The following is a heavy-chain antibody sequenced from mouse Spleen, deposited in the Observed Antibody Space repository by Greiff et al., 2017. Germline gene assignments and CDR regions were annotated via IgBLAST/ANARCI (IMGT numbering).Heavy chain of an antibody. CDR3: ASMITTLGHYAMDY. CDR2: ISSGGSYT. J-gene: IGHJ4*01. V-gene: IGHV5-9-1*01. CDR1: GFTFSSYA. D-gene: IGHD2-4*01. Sequence: EVMLVESGGGLVKPGGSLKLSCAASGFTFSSYAMSWVRQTPEKRLEWVATISSGGSYTYYPDSVKGRFTISRDNAKNTLYLQMSSLRSEDTAMYYCASMITTLGHYAMDYWGQGTSVTVSS.